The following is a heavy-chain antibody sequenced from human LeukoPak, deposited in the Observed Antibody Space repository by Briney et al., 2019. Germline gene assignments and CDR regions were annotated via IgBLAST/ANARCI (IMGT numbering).Heavy chain of an antibody. CDR1: GGSFSGYY. V-gene: IGHV4-34*01. J-gene: IGHJ4*02. Sequence: MSSETLSLTCAVYGGSFSGYYWSWIRQPPGKGLEWIGEINHSGSTNYNPPLKSRVTISVDTSKNQFSLKLSSVTAADTAVYYCARPPSRGGQGTLVTVSS. CDR3: ARPPSR. CDR2: INHSGST.